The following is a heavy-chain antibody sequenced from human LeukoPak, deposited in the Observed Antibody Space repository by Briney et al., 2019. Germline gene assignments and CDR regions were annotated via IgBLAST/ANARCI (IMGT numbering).Heavy chain of an antibody. CDR1: GASISSLY. D-gene: IGHD1-26*01. J-gene: IGHJ1*01. V-gene: IGHV4-59*08. CDR2: IYYSGST. Sequence: PSETLSLTCTVSGASISSLYWSWIRPPPEKGLEWIGYIYYSGSTNYNPSLKSRVTISIDASKNQFSLKLNSVTAADTAVYYCATLAVGAGGPEFQHWGQGSLVTVSS. CDR3: ATLAVGAGGPEFQH.